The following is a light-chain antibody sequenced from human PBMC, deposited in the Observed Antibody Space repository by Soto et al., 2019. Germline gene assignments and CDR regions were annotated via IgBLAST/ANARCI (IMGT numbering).Light chain of an antibody. Sequence: DLQMTQSPYTLSASVGDRVTITCRASQSISSWLAWYQQKPGKAPKLLIYKASSLESGVPSRFSGSGSGTEFTLTISSLQPDDFATYYCQQYNSYPWTFGQGTKVEIK. J-gene: IGKJ1*01. V-gene: IGKV1-5*03. CDR2: KAS. CDR1: QSISSW. CDR3: QQYNSYPWT.